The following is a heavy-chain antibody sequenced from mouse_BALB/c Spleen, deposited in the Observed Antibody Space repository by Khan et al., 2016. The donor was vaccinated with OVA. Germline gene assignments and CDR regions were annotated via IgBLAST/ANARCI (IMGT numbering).Heavy chain of an antibody. CDR1: GYTFTSYW. Sequence: VELVESGAELAKPGASVKMSCKASGYTFTSYWMHWVKQRPGQGLEWIGYINPSTGYTEYNQRFKDKATLNADKSSSTDYMQLSSLTSEESAVYYCANHGSSSAWLAYWGQGTLVTVSA. CDR2: INPSTGYT. CDR3: ANHGSSSAWLAY. D-gene: IGHD1-1*01. V-gene: IGHV1-7*01. J-gene: IGHJ3*01.